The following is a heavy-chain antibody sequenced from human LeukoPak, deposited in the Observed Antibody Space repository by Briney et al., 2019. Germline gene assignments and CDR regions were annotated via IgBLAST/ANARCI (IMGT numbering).Heavy chain of an antibody. Sequence: GGSLRLSCAASGFTVSSNYMSWVRQAPGKGLEWVSVIYSGGSTYYAGSGKGRFTISRDNSKNTLYLQMNSLRAEDTAVYYCAKGSSPYGDDDIDYWGQGTLVTVSS. J-gene: IGHJ4*02. CDR2: IYSGGST. CDR1: GFTVSSNY. D-gene: IGHD4-17*01. V-gene: IGHV3-53*01. CDR3: AKGSSPYGDDDIDY.